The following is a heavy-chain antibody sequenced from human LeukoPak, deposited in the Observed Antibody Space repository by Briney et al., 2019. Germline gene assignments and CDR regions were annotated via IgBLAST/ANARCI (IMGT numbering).Heavy chain of an antibody. D-gene: IGHD3-22*01. CDR2: ISSSGSTI. Sequence: GGSLRLSCAASGFTFSDYYMSWIRQAPGKGLEWVSYISSSGSTIYYADSVKGRFTISRDNAKNSLYLQMNSLRAEDTAVYYGAPPLYYYDSSVYPRADYGGQGTLVTVSS. CDR1: GFTFSDYY. CDR3: APPLYYYDSSVYPRADY. J-gene: IGHJ4*02. V-gene: IGHV3-11*01.